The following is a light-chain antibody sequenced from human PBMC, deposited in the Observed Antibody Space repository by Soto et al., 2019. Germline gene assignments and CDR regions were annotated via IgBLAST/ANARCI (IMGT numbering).Light chain of an antibody. Sequence: QSALTQPPSASGSPGQSVTISCTGTSSDVGGYNYVSWYQQHPGKAPKLMIYEVSKRPSGVPDRFSGSKSGNTDSLTVSGLQAEDEADYYCSSYAGSNNQGVFGTGTKLTVL. V-gene: IGLV2-8*01. CDR3: SSYAGSNNQGV. CDR1: SSDVGGYNY. CDR2: EVS. J-gene: IGLJ1*01.